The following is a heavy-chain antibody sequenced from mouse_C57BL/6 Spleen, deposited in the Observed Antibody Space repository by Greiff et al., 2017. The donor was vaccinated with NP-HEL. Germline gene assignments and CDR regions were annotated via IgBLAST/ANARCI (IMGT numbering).Heavy chain of an antibody. CDR3: TRELDSSGPPIAY. Sequence: QVQLQQSGAELVRPGASVTLSCKASGYTFTDYEMHWVKQTPVHGLEWIGAIDPETGGTAYNQKFKGKAILTADKSSSTAYMELRSLTSEDSAVYYCTRELDSSGPPIAYWGQGTLVTVSA. V-gene: IGHV1-15*01. J-gene: IGHJ3*01. D-gene: IGHD3-2*02. CDR2: IDPETGGT. CDR1: GYTFTDYE.